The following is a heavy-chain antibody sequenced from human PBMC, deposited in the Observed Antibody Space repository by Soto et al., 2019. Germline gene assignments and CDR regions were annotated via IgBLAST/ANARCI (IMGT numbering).Heavy chain of an antibody. V-gene: IGHV4-34*01. Sequence: QVQLQQWGAGLLKPSETLSLTCAVYGGSFSGYYWSWIRQPPGKGLEWIGEINHSGSTNYNPSLKSRVTISVDTSKNQFSLKLSSVTAADTAVYYCARGEMVGRTVVVPAANVNWFDPWGQGTLVTVSS. D-gene: IGHD2-2*01. CDR1: GGSFSGYY. J-gene: IGHJ5*02. CDR2: INHSGST. CDR3: ARGEMVGRTVVVPAANVNWFDP.